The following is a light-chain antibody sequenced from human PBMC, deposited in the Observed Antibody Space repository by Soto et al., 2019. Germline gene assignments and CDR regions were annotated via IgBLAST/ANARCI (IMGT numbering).Light chain of an antibody. V-gene: IGKV1-12*01. J-gene: IGKJ4*01. Sequence: DIQITQSPSFLSSSVRDTVTITCLSSQAVSTWLAWYQQKPGDAPKLLIYAASTLQSGVPSRFSGSGSGTDFTLTIRNLQPEDFATYYCQQSNSFPRSFGGRPKVDI. CDR1: QAVSTW. CDR3: QQSNSFPRS. CDR2: AAS.